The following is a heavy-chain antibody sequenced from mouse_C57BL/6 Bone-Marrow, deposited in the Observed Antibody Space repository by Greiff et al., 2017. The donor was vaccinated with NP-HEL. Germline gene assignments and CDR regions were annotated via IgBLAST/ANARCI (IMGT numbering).Heavy chain of an antibody. CDR2: IYPSSGHT. CDR3: ARKVCYEAMDY. J-gene: IGHJ4*01. CDR1: GYTFTSYG. D-gene: IGHD2-4*01. V-gene: IGHV1-81*01. Sequence: QVQLQQPGAELVRPGASVKLSCKASGYTFTSYGIRWVKQRPGQGLEWIGEIYPSSGHTNYNEKFKGKATLTADKSSSTAYMELRSLTSEDSAVYFGARKVCYEAMDYWGQGTSVTVSS.